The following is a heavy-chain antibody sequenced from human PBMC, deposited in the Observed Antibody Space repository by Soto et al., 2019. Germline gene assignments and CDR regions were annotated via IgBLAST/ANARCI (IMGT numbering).Heavy chain of an antibody. J-gene: IGHJ4*02. D-gene: IGHD3-22*01. CDR3: ARVQTLYYYDSSGYIDY. CDR2: IYYSGST. V-gene: IGHV4-30-4*01. CDR1: GGSISSGDYY. Sequence: NPSETLYLTCTVSGGSISSGDYYWSWIRQPPGKGLEWIGYIYYSGSTYYNPSLKSRVTVSVDTSKNQFSLKLSSVTAADTAVYYCARVQTLYYYDSSGYIDYWGQGTLVTVSS.